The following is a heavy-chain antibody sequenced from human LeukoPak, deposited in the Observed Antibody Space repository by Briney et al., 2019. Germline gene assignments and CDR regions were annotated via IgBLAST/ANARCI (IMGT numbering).Heavy chain of an antibody. J-gene: IGHJ4*02. CDR3: ASGTHLETPGGY. D-gene: IGHD5-24*01. V-gene: IGHV1-2*02. CDR2: INPNSGGT. CDR1: GYTFTGYY. Sequence: GASVKVSCKASGYTFTGYYMHWVRQAPGQGLEWMGWINPNSGGTNYAQKLQGRVTMTRDTSISTAYMELSRLRSDDTAVYYCASGTHLETPGGYWGQGTLVTVSS.